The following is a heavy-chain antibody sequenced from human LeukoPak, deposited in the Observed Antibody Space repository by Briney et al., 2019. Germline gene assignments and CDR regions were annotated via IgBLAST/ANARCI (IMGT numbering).Heavy chain of an antibody. CDR1: GDSASSDSAA. D-gene: IGHD6-19*01. J-gene: IGHJ4*02. CDR2: TYYRCTWYN. CDR3: ARGSGWRFDY. Sequence: SQTLSLTRAISGDSASSDSAAWNWTRQSPSRGLNWLGRTYYRCTWYNNYAVSVKSRITINPDTSKNQFSLQLNSVTPEDTAVYYCARGSGWRFDYWGQGTLVTVSS. V-gene: IGHV6-1*01.